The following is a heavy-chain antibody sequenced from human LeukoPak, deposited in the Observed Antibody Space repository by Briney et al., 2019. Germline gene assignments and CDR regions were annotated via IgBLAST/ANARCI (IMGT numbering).Heavy chain of an antibody. CDR1: GGSISSSNW. D-gene: IGHD3-10*01. CDR2: IKSKTDGGTT. Sequence: GTLSLTCAVSGGSISSSNWWSWVRQPPGKGLEWVGRIKSKTDGGTTDYAAPVKGRFTISRDDSKNTLYLQMNSLKTEDTAVYYCTTGRITMVRGVISPTNYFDYWGQGTLVTVSS. CDR3: TTGRITMVRGVISPTNYFDY. V-gene: IGHV3-15*01. J-gene: IGHJ4*02.